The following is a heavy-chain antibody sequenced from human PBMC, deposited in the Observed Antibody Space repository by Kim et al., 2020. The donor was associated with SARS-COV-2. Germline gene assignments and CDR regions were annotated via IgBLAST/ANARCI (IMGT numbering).Heavy chain of an antibody. CDR2: IHHSGST. CDR3: ARLSVGHAMDV. CDR1: GDSISTISW. D-gene: IGHD3-16*01. V-gene: IGHV4-4*02. Sequence: SETLSLTCDVSGDSISTISWWTWVRQTPGKGLEWIGQIHHSGSTNYNPSLKSRVTISVDKSKNQFSLNVRSVTVADTAVYYCARLSVGHAMDVWGQGAT. J-gene: IGHJ6*02.